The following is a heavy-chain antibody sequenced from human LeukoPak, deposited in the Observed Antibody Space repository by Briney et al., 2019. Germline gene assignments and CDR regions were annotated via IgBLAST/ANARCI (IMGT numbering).Heavy chain of an antibody. V-gene: IGHV3-53*04. CDR2: IYSGGST. D-gene: IGHD3-10*01. CDR3: ARSRILFGDPDAFDI. Sequence: GGSLRLSCAASGFTVSSNYMSWVRQAPGKGLEWVSVIYSGGSTYYADSVKGRFTISRHNSKNTLYLQMNSLRAEDTAVYYCARSRILFGDPDAFDIWGQGTMVTVSS. J-gene: IGHJ3*02. CDR1: GFTVSSNY.